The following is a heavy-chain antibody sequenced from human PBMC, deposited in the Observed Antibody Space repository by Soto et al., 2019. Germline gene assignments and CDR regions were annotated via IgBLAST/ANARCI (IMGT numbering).Heavy chain of an antibody. CDR2: IGTAGDT. CDR1: GFTFSSYD. Sequence: GGSLRLSCAASGFTFSSYDMHWVRQATGKGLEWVSAIGTAGDTYYPGSVKGRFTISRENAKNSLYLQMNSLRAGDTAVYYCARGQSGSYDWSYGMDVWGQGTTVTVSS. D-gene: IGHD1-26*01. V-gene: IGHV3-13*01. CDR3: ARGQSGSYDWSYGMDV. J-gene: IGHJ6*02.